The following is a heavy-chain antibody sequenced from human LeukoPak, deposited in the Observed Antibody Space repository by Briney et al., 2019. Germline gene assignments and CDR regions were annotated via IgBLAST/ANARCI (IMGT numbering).Heavy chain of an antibody. J-gene: IGHJ4*02. CDR1: GGTFISYA. D-gene: IGHD2-2*01. CDR2: IIPIFGTA. Sequence: ASVKVSCKASGGTFISYAISWVRQAPGQGLEWMGGIIPIFGTANYAQKFQGRVTITADESTSTAYMELSSLRSEDTAVYYCARNTLGYCSSTSCPWRSYFDYWGQGTLVTVSS. CDR3: ARNTLGYCSSTSCPWRSYFDY. V-gene: IGHV1-69*13.